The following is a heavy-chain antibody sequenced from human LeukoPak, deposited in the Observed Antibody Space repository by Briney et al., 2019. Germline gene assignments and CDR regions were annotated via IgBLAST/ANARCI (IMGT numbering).Heavy chain of an antibody. CDR2: ISYDGSNK. D-gene: IGHD2-8*01. J-gene: IGHJ4*02. CDR1: GFTFSSYG. V-gene: IGHV3-30*18. CDR3: AKDLYGPDY. Sequence: PGGSLRLSCAASGFTFSSYGMHWVRQAPGKGLEWVAVISYDGSNKYYADSVKGRFTISRDNSKNTLYLQMNSLRAEDTAVYYCAKDLYGPDYWGQGTPVTVSS.